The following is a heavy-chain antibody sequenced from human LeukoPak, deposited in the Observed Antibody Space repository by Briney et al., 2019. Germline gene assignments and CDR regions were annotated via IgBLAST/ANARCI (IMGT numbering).Heavy chain of an antibody. V-gene: IGHV4-39*01. J-gene: IGHJ4*02. D-gene: IGHD5-18*01. CDR3: PRHGYSYGVDY. CDR2: IYYSGST. Sequence: SETLSLTCTVCGGFMSSSRDYWGWIRQPPGKGLEWIGSIYYSGSTYYNPSLKSRVTRSVDASENQFSLKLSSVTAAETPVYYRPRHGYSYGVDYWGQGTLVTVSS. CDR1: GGFMSSSRDY.